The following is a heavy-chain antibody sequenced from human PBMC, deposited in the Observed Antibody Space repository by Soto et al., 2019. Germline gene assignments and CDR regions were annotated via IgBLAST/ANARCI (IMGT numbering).Heavy chain of an antibody. D-gene: IGHD6-19*01. CDR2: IYYSGST. V-gene: IGHV4-39*01. CDR3: ARRSSGWLNWFDP. CDR1: VGSISISSYY. J-gene: IGHJ5*02. Sequence: SASLSLTCTVSVGSISISSYYCFWIRQPPGKGLEWIGSIYYSGSTYYNPSLKSRVTISVDTSKNQFSLKLSSVTAADTAVYYCARRSSGWLNWFDPWGQGTLVTVSS.